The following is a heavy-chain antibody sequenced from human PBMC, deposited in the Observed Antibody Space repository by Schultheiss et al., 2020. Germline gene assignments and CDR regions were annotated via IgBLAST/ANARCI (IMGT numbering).Heavy chain of an antibody. CDR1: GGSISSGGYS. CDR3: ASYSSSDDAFDI. J-gene: IGHJ3*02. Sequence: SETLSLTCAVSGGSISSGGYSWSWIRQPPGKGLEWIGYIYHSGSTYYNPSLKSRVTISVDRSKNQFSLKLSSVTAADTAVYYCASYSSSDDAFDIWGQGTMVTVSS. D-gene: IGHD6-13*01. CDR2: IYHSGST. V-gene: IGHV4-30-2*01.